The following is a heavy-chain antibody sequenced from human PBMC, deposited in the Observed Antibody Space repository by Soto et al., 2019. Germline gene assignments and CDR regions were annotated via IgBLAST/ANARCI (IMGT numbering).Heavy chain of an antibody. Sequence: GGSLRLSCAASGFTFSSYAMHWVRQAPGKGLEYVSAISSNGGSTYYANSVKGRFTISRDNSKNTLYLQMGSLRAEDMAVYYCARVMGMGIAVAGPDYWGQGTLVT. CDR3: ARVMGMGIAVAGPDY. CDR2: ISSNGGST. CDR1: GFTFSSYA. J-gene: IGHJ4*02. V-gene: IGHV3-64*01. D-gene: IGHD6-19*01.